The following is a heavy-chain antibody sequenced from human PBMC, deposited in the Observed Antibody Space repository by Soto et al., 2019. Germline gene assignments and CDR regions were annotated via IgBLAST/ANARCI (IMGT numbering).Heavy chain of an antibody. Sequence: EVQLLESGGGLVQPGGSLRLSCAASGFTFSSYAMSWVRQAPGKGLGWVSAISGSGGSTYYADSVKGRFTISSDNSKNTLYLQMNRLRAEDTAVYYCAKESLHDDFWSGDQYYFDYGGQGTLVTVSS. CDR2: ISGSGGST. J-gene: IGHJ4*02. V-gene: IGHV3-23*01. CDR3: AKESLHDDFWSGDQYYFDY. D-gene: IGHD3-3*01. CDR1: GFTFSSYA.